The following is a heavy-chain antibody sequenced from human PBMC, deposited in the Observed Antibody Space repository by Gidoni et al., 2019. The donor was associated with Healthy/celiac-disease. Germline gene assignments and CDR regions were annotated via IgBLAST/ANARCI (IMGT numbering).Heavy chain of an antibody. CDR2: INHSGST. V-gene: IGHV4-34*01. D-gene: IGHD3-10*01. CDR3: ARAYALWFGEFRGGGMDV. CDR1: GGSFSGYY. J-gene: IGHJ6*02. Sequence: QVQLQQWGAGLLKPSETLSLTCAVYGGSFSGYYWSWIRQPPGKGLEWIGEINHSGSTNYNPSLKSRVTISVDTSKNQFSLKLSSVTAADTAVYYCARAYALWFGEFRGGGMDVWGQGTTVTVSS.